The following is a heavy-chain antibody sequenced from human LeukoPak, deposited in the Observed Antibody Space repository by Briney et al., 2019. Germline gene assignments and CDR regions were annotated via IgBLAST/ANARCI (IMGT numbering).Heavy chain of an antibody. J-gene: IGHJ4*02. CDR3: ARKYYDYWSGYSIPFDH. CDR2: IKRDGNEK. V-gene: IGHV3-7*01. Sequence: GGSLRLSCVASGSTFSNYWMSWVRQAPGKGLEWVANIKRDGNEKYYVDSVKGRFTISRDNAKNSLYLQMNSLRAEDTAVYYCARKYYDYWSGYSIPFDHWGQGILVTVSS. D-gene: IGHD3-3*01. CDR1: GSTFSNYW.